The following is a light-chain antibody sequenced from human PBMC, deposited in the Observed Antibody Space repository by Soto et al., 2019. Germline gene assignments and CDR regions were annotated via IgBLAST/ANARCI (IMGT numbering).Light chain of an antibody. CDR1: QDISNY. CDR2: DAS. J-gene: IGKJ4*01. Sequence: DIQMTQSPSSLSASVGDRVTITCQASQDISNYLNWYQQKPGKAPKLLIYDASNLETGVPSRFSGSGSGTDFTFTISSLQPEDIATYYCQQREDTFGGGTKVEIK. V-gene: IGKV1-33*01. CDR3: QQREDT.